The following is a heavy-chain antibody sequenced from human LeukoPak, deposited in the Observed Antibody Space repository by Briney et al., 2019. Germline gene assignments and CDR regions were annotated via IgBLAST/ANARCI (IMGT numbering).Heavy chain of an antibody. CDR2: ISGSGGST. J-gene: IGHJ4*02. D-gene: IGHD3-3*01. CDR1: GFTFSSYA. CDR3: AKDDYDFWSGYYGSGPFDY. V-gene: IGHV3-23*01. Sequence: GGSLRLSCAASGFTFSSYAMSWVRQAPGKGLEWVSAISGSGGSTYYADSVTGRFTISRDNSKNTLYLQMNSLRAEDTAVYYCAKDDYDFWSGYYGSGPFDYWGQGTLVTVSS.